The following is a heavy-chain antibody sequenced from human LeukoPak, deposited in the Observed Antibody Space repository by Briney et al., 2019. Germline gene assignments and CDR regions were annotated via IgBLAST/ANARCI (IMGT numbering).Heavy chain of an antibody. CDR1: GFTLSSYG. CDR2: IRYDGSNK. V-gene: IGHV3-30*02. CDR3: AKSYYGSGSPPLDY. D-gene: IGHD3-10*01. J-gene: IGHJ4*02. Sequence: GGSLRLSCAASGFTLSSYGMHWVRQAPGKGLEWVAFIRYDGSNKYYADSVKGRFTISRDNSKNTLYLQMNSLRAEDAAVYYCAKSYYGSGSPPLDYWGQGTLVTVSS.